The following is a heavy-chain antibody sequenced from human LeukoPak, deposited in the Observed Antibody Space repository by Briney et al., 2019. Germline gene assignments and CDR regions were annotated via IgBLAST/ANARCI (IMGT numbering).Heavy chain of an antibody. CDR3: TKSFWSGYYTPNYFDY. D-gene: IGHD3-3*01. J-gene: IGHJ4*02. CDR1: GFTFDDYA. CDR2: ISWNSGSI. Sequence: PGGSLRLSCAASGFTFDDYAMHWVRQAPGKGLEWVSGISWNSGSIGYADSVKGRFTISRDNAKNSLYLQMNSLRAEDTALYYCTKSFWSGYYTPNYFDYWGQGTLVTVSS. V-gene: IGHV3-9*01.